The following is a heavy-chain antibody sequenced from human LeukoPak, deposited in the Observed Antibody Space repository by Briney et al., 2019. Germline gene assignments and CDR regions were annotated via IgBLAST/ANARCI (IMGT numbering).Heavy chain of an antibody. V-gene: IGHV3-23*01. J-gene: IGHJ4*02. Sequence: GGSLRLSCAASGFTFSDYYMSWIRQAPGKGLEWVSSVSRFGDGTFYADSVRGRFTISRDNSKNTLYLQMNSLRADDTAVYYCAKDYAVGSLGSWGQGTLVTVSS. D-gene: IGHD2-2*01. CDR3: AKDYAVGSLGS. CDR1: GFTFSDYY. CDR2: VSRFGDGT.